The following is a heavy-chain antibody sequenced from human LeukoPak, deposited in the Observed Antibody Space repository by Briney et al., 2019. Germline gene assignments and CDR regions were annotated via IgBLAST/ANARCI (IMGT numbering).Heavy chain of an antibody. CDR3: ARSHQLLRYPNWSDP. CDR2: ISSSSSTI. J-gene: IGHJ5*02. CDR1: GFTFSSYS. V-gene: IGHV3-48*02. Sequence: GGSLRLSCAASGFTFSSYSMNWVRQAPGKGLEWVSYISSSSSTIYYADSVKGRFTISRDNAKNSLYLQMNSLRDEDTAVYYCARSHQLLRYPNWSDPWGQGTLVTVSS. D-gene: IGHD2-2*01.